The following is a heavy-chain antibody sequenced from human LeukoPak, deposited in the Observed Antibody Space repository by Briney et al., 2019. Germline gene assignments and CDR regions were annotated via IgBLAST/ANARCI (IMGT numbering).Heavy chain of an antibody. CDR2: IKQDESER. CDR3: ATYDSSGYPRGGAFDI. Sequence: GGSLRLXCSASGFTSSNYWMRWVRQAPGKGLEWVANIKQDESERYYVDSVKGRFTISRDNAKNSLYLQMNSLRAEDTAVYYCATYDSSGYPRGGAFDIRGQGTMVTVSS. D-gene: IGHD3-22*01. CDR1: GFTSSNYW. J-gene: IGHJ3*02. V-gene: IGHV3-7*01.